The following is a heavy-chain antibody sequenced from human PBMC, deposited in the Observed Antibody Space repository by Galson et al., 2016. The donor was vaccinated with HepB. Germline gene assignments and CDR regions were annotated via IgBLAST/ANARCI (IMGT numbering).Heavy chain of an antibody. CDR3: ARDRLGGRPTYYYYYDMDV. CDR2: IWSDGSIK. D-gene: IGHD5-12*01. J-gene: IGHJ6*02. Sequence: SLRLSCAASGFTFSNYGMHWVGQAPGKGLEWVALIWSDGSIKHNAESVKGRFTLSRDNSESTVYLQMNSLRVEDTAVYYCARDRLGGRPTYYYYYDMDVWGQGTTVTVSS. V-gene: IGHV3-33*01. CDR1: GFTFSNYG.